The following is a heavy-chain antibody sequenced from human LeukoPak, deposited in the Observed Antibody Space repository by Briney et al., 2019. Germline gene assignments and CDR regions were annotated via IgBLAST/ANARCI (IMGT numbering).Heavy chain of an antibody. CDR2: ISGSGGST. CDR1: GFTFSSYA. J-gene: IGHJ4*02. V-gene: IGHV3-23*01. Sequence: GGSLRLSCAASGFTFSSYAMSWVCQAPGKGLEWVSAISGSGGSTYYADSVKGRFTISRDNAKNSLYLQMNSLRAEDTAVYYCARVYSSSWFYFDYWGQGTLVTVSS. CDR3: ARVYSSSWFYFDY. D-gene: IGHD6-13*01.